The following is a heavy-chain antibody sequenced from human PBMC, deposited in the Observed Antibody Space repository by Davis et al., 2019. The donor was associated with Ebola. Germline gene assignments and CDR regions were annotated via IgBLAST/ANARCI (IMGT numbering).Heavy chain of an antibody. CDR2: ISSGGAP. D-gene: IGHD1-26*01. Sequence: GESLKISCAASGFTFSTYAMGWVRQAPGKGLEWVSDISSGGAPYYADSVKGRFTTFRDNPKNTLYLQMNSLRADDTAVYYCAKQRGVGAIDYDYWGRGTVVTVSS. V-gene: IGHV3-23*01. CDR3: AKQRGVGAIDYDY. J-gene: IGHJ4*02. CDR1: GFTFSTYA.